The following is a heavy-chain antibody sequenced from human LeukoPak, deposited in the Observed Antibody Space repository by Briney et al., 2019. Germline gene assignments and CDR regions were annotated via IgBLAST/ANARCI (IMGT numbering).Heavy chain of an antibody. J-gene: IGHJ3*02. CDR2: IYKSGST. V-gene: IGHV4-4*07. D-gene: IGHD2/OR15-2a*01. CDR3: ARGSFSNDAFGI. Sequence: SETLSLTCTVSGESINPYYWNWIRQPAGKGLEWIGHIYKSGSTNYNPSLKSRVTMSLDTSKNQFSLKLSSVTAADTAVYYCARGSFSNDAFGIWGQGTMVTVSS. CDR1: GESINPYY.